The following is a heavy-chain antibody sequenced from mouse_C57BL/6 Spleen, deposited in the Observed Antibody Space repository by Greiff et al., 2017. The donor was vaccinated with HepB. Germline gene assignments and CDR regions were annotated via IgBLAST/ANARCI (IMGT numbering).Heavy chain of an antibody. D-gene: IGHD1-1*01. CDR3: ARQGYYGSSCVDY. Sequence: QVQLQQSGPELVKPGASVKISCKASGYAFSSSWMNWVKQRPGKGLEWIGRIYPGDGDTNYNGKFKGKATLTADKSSSTAYMQLSSLTSEDSAVYFCARQGYYGSSCVDYWGQGTTLTVAS. J-gene: IGHJ2*01. V-gene: IGHV1-82*01. CDR1: GYAFSSSW. CDR2: IYPGDGDT.